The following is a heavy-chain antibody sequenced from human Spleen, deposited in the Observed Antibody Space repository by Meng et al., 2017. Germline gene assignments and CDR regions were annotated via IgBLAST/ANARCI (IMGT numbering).Heavy chain of an antibody. CDR2: ISGNGRDT. J-gene: IGHJ4*02. V-gene: IGHV3-23*01. CDR3: AKEATVPYFDN. Sequence: GESLKISCAASGFTFDIFAMSWVRQGPGKGLEWVSAISGNGRDTYYADSVRGRFTISRDNSGSTVYLQMSSLRADDTAVYYCAKEATVPYFDNWGQGSLVTVSS. CDR1: GFTFDIFA. D-gene: IGHD4-17*01.